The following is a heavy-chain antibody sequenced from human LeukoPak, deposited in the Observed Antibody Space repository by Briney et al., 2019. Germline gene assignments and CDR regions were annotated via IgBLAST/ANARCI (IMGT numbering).Heavy chain of an antibody. Sequence: PGGSLRLSCAASGFTFSSYSMNWVRQAPGKGLEWVSYISSSSSTIYYADSVKGRFTISRDNAKNSLYLQMNSLRTEDTAVYYCAKDRDVAAAAYYFDYWGQGTLVTVSS. CDR2: ISSSSSTI. D-gene: IGHD6-13*01. CDR3: AKDRDVAAAAYYFDY. CDR1: GFTFSSYS. V-gene: IGHV3-48*01. J-gene: IGHJ4*02.